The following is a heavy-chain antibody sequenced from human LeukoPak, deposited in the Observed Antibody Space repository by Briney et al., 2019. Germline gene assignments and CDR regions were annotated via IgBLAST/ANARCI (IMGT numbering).Heavy chain of an antibody. Sequence: GASVKVSCKASGYTFTSYGISWVRQTPGQGLEWMGWISAYNGNTNYAQKLQGRVTMTTDTSTSTAYMELRSLRSDDTAVYYCARGIRECSSGWGYYYYYYMDVWGKGTTVTISS. CDR2: ISAYNGNT. J-gene: IGHJ6*03. CDR1: GYTFTSYG. V-gene: IGHV1-18*01. D-gene: IGHD6-19*01. CDR3: ARGIRECSSGWGYYYYYYMDV.